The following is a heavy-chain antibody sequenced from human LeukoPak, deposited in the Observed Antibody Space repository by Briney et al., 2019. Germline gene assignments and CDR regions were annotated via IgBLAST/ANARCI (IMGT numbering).Heavy chain of an antibody. Sequence: GGSLRLSCAASGFTVSTDHMSWVRQAPGKGLEWVGRIKSKTDGGTTDYAASVKGRFTISRDDSKNTLYLQMNSLKTEDTAVYYCTTWYYYGSGGHYGMDVWGQGTTVTVSS. CDR3: TTWYYYGSGGHYGMDV. J-gene: IGHJ6*02. CDR1: GFTVSTDH. CDR2: IKSKTDGGTT. V-gene: IGHV3-15*01. D-gene: IGHD3-10*01.